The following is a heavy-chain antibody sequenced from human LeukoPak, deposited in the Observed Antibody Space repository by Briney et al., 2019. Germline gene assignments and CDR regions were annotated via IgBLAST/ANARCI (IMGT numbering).Heavy chain of an antibody. Sequence: ASVKVSCKASGYTFTSYGIRWVRQAPGQGLEWMGWISAYNGNTNYAHKFQGRVTMTTDTSTTTAYMELRSLRSDDTAVYYCARDLAYSSSCFDYWGQGTLVTVSS. V-gene: IGHV1-18*01. J-gene: IGHJ4*02. D-gene: IGHD6-6*01. CDR2: ISAYNGNT. CDR1: GYTFTSYG. CDR3: ARDLAYSSSCFDY.